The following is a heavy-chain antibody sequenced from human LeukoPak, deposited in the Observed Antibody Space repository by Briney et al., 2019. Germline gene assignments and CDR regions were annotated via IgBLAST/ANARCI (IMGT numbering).Heavy chain of an antibody. CDR2: IYPGDSDT. CDR3: ARQGRYCSSTSCYGAYYMDV. V-gene: IGHV5-51*01. D-gene: IGHD2-2*01. Sequence: GESLKISCKGSGYSFTSYWIGWVRQMPGKGLEWMGTIYPGDSDTRYSPSFQGQVTISADKSISTAYLQWSSLKASDTAMYYCARQGRYCSSTSCYGAYYMDVWGKGTTVTISS. J-gene: IGHJ6*03. CDR1: GYSFTSYW.